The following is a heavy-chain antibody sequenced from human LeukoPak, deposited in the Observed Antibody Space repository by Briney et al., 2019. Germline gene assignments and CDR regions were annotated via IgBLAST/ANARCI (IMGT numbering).Heavy chain of an antibody. CDR3: AKDGLRYFDWLLSTY. Sequence: QPGGSLRLSCAASGFTFSSYAMSWVCQAPGKGLEWVSAISGSGGSTYYADSVKGRFTISRDNSKNTLYLQMNSLRAEDTAVYYCAKDGLRYFDWLLSTYWGQGTLVTVSS. D-gene: IGHD3-9*01. CDR1: GFTFSSYA. V-gene: IGHV3-23*01. CDR2: ISGSGGST. J-gene: IGHJ4*02.